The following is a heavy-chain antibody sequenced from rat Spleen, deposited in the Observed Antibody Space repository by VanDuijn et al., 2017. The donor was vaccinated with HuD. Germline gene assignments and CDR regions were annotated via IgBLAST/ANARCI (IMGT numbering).Heavy chain of an antibody. CDR1: GFTFGDYY. CDR2: ISYDGSRT. Sequence: EVQLVESDGGLVQPGRSLKLSCAASGFTFGDYYMAWVRQAPTIGLEWVATISYDGSRTDYRDSVKGRFTISRDNAKSTLYLQMDSLRSEDTATYYCARSVFDYWGQGVMVTVSS. V-gene: IGHV5-29*01. J-gene: IGHJ2*01. CDR3: ARSVFDY.